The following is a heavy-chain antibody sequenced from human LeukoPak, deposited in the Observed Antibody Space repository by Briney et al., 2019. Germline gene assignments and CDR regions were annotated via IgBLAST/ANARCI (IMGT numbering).Heavy chain of an antibody. J-gene: IGHJ4*02. CDR2: IYYSGST. V-gene: IGHV4-39*01. CDR1: GGSISSSSYY. D-gene: IGHD2-8*01. Sequence: PSETLSLTCTVSGGSISSSSYYWGWIRQPPGKGLEWIGSIYYSGSTYYNPSLKSRVTISVDTSKNQFSLKLSSVTAADTAVYYCARRKVGNGVRYEIDYWGQGTLVTVSS. CDR3: ARRKVGNGVRYEIDY.